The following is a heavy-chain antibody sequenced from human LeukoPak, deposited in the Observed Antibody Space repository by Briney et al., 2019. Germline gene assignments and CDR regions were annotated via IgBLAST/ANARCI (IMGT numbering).Heavy chain of an antibody. Sequence: ASVKVSCKASGYTFSSYGVSWVRQAPGQGLEWMGGIIPIFGTANYAQKFQGRVTITADESTSTAYMELSSLRSEDTAVYYCARRGWVTAFDYWGQGTLVTVSS. CDR3: ARRGWVTAFDY. V-gene: IGHV1-69*13. CDR2: IIPIFGTA. CDR1: GYTFSSYG. J-gene: IGHJ4*02. D-gene: IGHD2-21*02.